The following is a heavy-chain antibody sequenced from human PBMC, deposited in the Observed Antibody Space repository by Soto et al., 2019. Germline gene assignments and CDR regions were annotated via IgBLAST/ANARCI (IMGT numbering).Heavy chain of an antibody. Sequence: QVQLVQSGAEVKKPGSSVKVSCKASGGTFSSYAISWVRQAPGQGLEWMGGIIPIFGTANYAQKFQGRVTITAEESTSTADMELSSLRSEDTAVYYCARDRSYSSSGTINYYYGMDVWGQGTTVTVSS. D-gene: IGHD6-13*01. CDR1: GGTFSSYA. CDR3: ARDRSYSSSGTINYYYGMDV. J-gene: IGHJ6*02. CDR2: IIPIFGTA. V-gene: IGHV1-69*01.